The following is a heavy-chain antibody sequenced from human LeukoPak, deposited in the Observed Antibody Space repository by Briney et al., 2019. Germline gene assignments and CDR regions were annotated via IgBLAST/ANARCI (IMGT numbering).Heavy chain of an antibody. V-gene: IGHV3-48*02. CDR3: ASALTYYYDSSGYPVDY. D-gene: IGHD3-22*01. J-gene: IGHJ4*02. CDR1: GFTFSSYS. CDR2: ISSSSSTI. Sequence: GGSLRLSCAASGFTFSSYSMNWVRQAPGKGLEWVSYISSSSSTIYYADSVKGRFTISRDNAKNSLYLQMNRLRDEDTAVYYCASALTYYYDSSGYPVDYWGQGTLVTVSS.